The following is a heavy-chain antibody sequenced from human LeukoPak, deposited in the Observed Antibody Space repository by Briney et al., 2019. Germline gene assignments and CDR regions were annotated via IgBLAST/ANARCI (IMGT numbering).Heavy chain of an antibody. CDR3: ARHFANSAIYGDAFDI. V-gene: IGHV4-39*01. Sequence: SETLSLTCIVSGVSIAGSNYYWGWLRQSPGRGLEWLGSVFYSGNTHYNPSLESRVTISVDTSKNQFSLKVRSVTAADTAVYFCARHFANSAIYGDAFDIWGQGTMVTVSS. CDR1: GVSIAGSNYY. CDR2: VFYSGNT. D-gene: IGHD4/OR15-4a*01. J-gene: IGHJ3*02.